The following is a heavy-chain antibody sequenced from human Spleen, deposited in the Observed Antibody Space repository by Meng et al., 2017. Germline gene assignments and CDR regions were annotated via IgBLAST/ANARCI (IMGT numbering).Heavy chain of an antibody. CDR3: TTPSADCGGNSEVFDY. CDR1: GFTFSGSA. J-gene: IGHJ4*02. CDR2: IRSKANSYAT. D-gene: IGHD4-23*01. V-gene: IGHV3-73*01. Sequence: GGSLRLSCAASGFTFSGSAMHWVRQASGKGLEWVGRIRSKANSYATAYAASVKGRFTISRDDSKNTAYLQMNSLKTEDTAVYYCTTPSADCGGNSEVFDYWGQGTLVTVSS.